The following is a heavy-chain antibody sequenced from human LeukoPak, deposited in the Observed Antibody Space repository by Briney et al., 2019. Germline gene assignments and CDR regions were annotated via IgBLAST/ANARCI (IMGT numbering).Heavy chain of an antibody. CDR2: IIPFFGTA. J-gene: IGHJ6*04. Sequence: SVKVSCKASGGTFSSYAISWVRQAPGQGLEWMGGIIPFFGTANYAQRFQGRVTITADESTSTAYMELSSLRSEDTAVYYCARGSSPAYDILTGTLPYGMDVWGKGTTVTVSS. CDR3: ARGSSPAYDILTGTLPYGMDV. V-gene: IGHV1-69*13. D-gene: IGHD3-9*01. CDR1: GGTFSSYA.